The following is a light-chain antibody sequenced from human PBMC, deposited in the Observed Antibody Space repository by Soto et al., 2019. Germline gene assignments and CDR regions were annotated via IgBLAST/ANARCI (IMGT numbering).Light chain of an antibody. CDR3: SSFTTSSTYV. V-gene: IGLV2-14*01. CDR2: EVN. J-gene: IGLJ1*01. Sequence: QSVLTQPASVSGSRGQSITISCTGTSSDIGAYNYVSWYQQYPGRAPKLMIYEVNNRPSGVSNRFSGSKSGNTASLTISGLQAEDEADYYCSSFTTSSTYVVGAGTKVTVL. CDR1: SSDIGAYNY.